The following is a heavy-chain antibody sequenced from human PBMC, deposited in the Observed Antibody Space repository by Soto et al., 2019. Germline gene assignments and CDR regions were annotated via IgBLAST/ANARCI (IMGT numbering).Heavy chain of an antibody. CDR3: ARDPAGGSGHYYLFVY. CDR1: GFTFSTFA. D-gene: IGHD3-22*01. V-gene: IGHV3-30-3*01. J-gene: IGHJ4*02. CDR2: ISYDGNNK. Sequence: PGGSLRLSCAASGFTFSTFAMHWVRQAPGKGLDWVAVISYDGNNKYYADSVKGRFTISRDNSKNTLYLQMNNLRSWATAGYYCARDPAGGSGHYYLFVYWCQGTLVTVSS.